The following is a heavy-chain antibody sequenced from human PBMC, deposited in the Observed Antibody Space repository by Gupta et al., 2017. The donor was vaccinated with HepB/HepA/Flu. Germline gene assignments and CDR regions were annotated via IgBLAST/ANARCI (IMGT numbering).Heavy chain of an antibody. CDR2: ISSSGSTI. J-gene: IGHJ4*02. D-gene: IGHD1-7*01. Sequence: EVQLVESGGGLVQPGGSLRLSCAASGFTFSSYEMNWVRQASGKGLEWVSYISSSGSTIYYADSVKGRFTISRDNAKNSLYLQMNSLRAEDTAVYYCARDPVTGTDFWYWGQGTLVTVSS. CDR3: ARDPVTGTDFWY. CDR1: GFTFSSYE. V-gene: IGHV3-48*03.